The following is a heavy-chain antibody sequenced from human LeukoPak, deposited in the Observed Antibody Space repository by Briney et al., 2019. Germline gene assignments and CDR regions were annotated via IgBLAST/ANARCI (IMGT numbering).Heavy chain of an antibody. CDR1: GYTFNNHD. V-gene: IGHV1-18*01. D-gene: IGHD3-22*01. Sequence: GASVKVSCKASGYTFNNHDINWVRQAPGRGLEWMGWINTYSANTNYAQEFQDRVIMTTDTSTSTAYMELRSLRSDDTAVYYCARGFPPRMYYDSSGYYSYYFDYWGQGSLVTVSS. CDR2: INTYSANT. CDR3: ARGFPPRMYYDSSGYYSYYFDY. J-gene: IGHJ4*02.